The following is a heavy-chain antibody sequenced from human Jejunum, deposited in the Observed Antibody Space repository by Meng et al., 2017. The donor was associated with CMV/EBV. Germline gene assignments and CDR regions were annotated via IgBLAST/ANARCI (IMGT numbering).Heavy chain of an antibody. J-gene: IGHJ4*02. CDR3: ARARDCSIRRCYSDY. V-gene: IGHV7-4-1*02. Sequence: KASGYTFSNYAMNWVRQAPGQGLEWMGWINTKTGNPTYAQGFTGRFVFSLDTSVSTAYLEISSLESEDTAVYYCARARDCSIRRCYSDYWGRGTLVTVS. CDR2: INTKTGNP. D-gene: IGHD2-2*01. CDR1: GYTFSNYA.